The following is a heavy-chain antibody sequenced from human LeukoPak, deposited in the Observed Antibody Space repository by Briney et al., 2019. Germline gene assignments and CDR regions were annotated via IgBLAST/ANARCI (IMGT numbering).Heavy chain of an antibody. Sequence: GGSLRLSCAASGFTVSSNYMSWVRQAPGKGLEWVSVISGTGGATYYANSVKGRFTVSRDNSKNTLYLQLNSLRAEDTAMYYCAKDSDMVRGVIDCWGQGTLVTVSS. CDR2: ISGTGGAT. CDR1: GFTVSSNY. J-gene: IGHJ4*02. CDR3: AKDSDMVRGVIDC. V-gene: IGHV3-23*01. D-gene: IGHD3-10*01.